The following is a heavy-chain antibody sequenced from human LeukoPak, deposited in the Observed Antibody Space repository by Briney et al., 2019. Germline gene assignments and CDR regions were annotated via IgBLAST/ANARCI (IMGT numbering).Heavy chain of an antibody. CDR1: GYTFTSYD. V-gene: IGHV1-18*01. Sequence: ASVKVSCKASGYTFTSYDISWVRQAPGQGLEWMGWISTYNGNTNYAQKLQGRVTMTTDTSTSTAYMELRSLRSDDTAVYYCATRYCSSTSCYSFDYWGQGTLVTVSS. D-gene: IGHD2-2*01. J-gene: IGHJ4*02. CDR3: ATRYCSSTSCYSFDY. CDR2: ISTYNGNT.